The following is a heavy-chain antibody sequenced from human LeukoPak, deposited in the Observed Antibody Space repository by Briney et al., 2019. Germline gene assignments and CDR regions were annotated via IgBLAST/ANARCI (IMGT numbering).Heavy chain of an antibody. V-gene: IGHV3-21*01. CDR2: ISSISSYI. J-gene: IGHJ4*02. CDR3: ARADIATDFDY. D-gene: IGHD5-18*01. Sequence: GGSLRLSCAASGFTFSSYSMNWVRQAPWKGLEWVSSISSISSYIYYADSVKGRFTISTDHAKTSLYLQMNSLRAADTAVSSCARADIATDFDYWAQGTLVTVSS. CDR1: GFTFSSYS.